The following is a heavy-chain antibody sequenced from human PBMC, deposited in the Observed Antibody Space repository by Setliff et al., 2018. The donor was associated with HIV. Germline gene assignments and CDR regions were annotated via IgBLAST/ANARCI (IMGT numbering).Heavy chain of an antibody. V-gene: IGHV3-23*01. CDR1: GFTFSSYS. CDR3: AKSLLVAGNDY. Sequence: PGGSLRLSCAASGFTFSSYSMNWVRQAPGKGLEWVSAISSGGEIMFYADSVKGRFTISRDNSKNTLYLQMISLRADDTAVYYCAKSLLVAGNDYWGQGTLVTRLL. J-gene: IGHJ4*02. D-gene: IGHD2-8*02. CDR2: ISSGGEIM.